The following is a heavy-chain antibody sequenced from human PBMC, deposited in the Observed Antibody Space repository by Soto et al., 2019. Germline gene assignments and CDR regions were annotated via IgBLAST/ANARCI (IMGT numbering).Heavy chain of an antibody. V-gene: IGHV1-46*01. CDR1: GYTFTDYY. D-gene: IGHD3-22*01. CDR3: ARDPYYYDSSGYFDY. Sequence: ASVKVSCKASGYTFTDYYLHWVRQAPGHGLEWMGIINPSGGSTSYAQKFQGRVTMTRDTSTSTVYMELSSLRSEDTAVYYCARDPYYYDSSGYFDYWGQGTLVTVSS. CDR2: INPSGGST. J-gene: IGHJ4*02.